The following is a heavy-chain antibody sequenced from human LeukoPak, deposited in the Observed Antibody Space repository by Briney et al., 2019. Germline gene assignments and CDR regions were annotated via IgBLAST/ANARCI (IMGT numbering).Heavy chain of an antibody. CDR1: GFTFSSYA. CDR2: ISYDGSNK. CDR3: ARGLWYYGSGEVGFDP. D-gene: IGHD3-10*01. V-gene: IGHV3-30*04. Sequence: GGSLRLSRAASGFTFSSYAMHWVRQAPGKGLEWVAVISYDGSNKYYADSVKGRLTISRDNSKNTLYLQMNSLRAEDTAVYYCARGLWYYGSGEVGFDPWGQGTLVTVSS. J-gene: IGHJ5*02.